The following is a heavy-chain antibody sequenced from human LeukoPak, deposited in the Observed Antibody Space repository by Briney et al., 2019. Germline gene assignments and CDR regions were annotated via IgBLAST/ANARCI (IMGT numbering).Heavy chain of an antibody. D-gene: IGHD6-13*01. Sequence: PSETLSLTCTVPDGSINSYYWSWIRQPPGKGLEWIGYIYYSGSTNYNPSLKSRVTISVDTSKNQFSLRLSSVTAADTAVYYCARVTGYMTEDYFDYWGQGTLITVSS. J-gene: IGHJ4*02. CDR1: DGSINSYY. CDR2: IYYSGST. CDR3: ARVTGYMTEDYFDY. V-gene: IGHV4-59*01.